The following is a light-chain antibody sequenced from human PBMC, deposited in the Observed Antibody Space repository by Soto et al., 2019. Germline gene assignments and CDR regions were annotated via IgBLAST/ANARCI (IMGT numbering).Light chain of an antibody. V-gene: IGLV2-8*01. J-gene: IGLJ1*01. CDR1: SSDVGGYNS. CDR3: SSYAGSSNYV. CDR2: EVS. Sequence: QSALTQPPSASGSPGQSVTISCTGTSSDVGGYNSVSWYQHHPGKAPKLMIYEVSKRPSGVPDRFSGSKSANTASLTVSGLQAEEEDDYYCSSYAGSSNYVFGTGTKVTVL.